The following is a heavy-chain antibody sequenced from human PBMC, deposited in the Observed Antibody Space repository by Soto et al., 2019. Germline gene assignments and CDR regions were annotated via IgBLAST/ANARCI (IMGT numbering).Heavy chain of an antibody. CDR2: ISGSGGST. CDR3: ACRDGYNYYFDY. CDR1: GFTFSSYA. D-gene: IGHD5-12*01. J-gene: IGHJ4*02. Sequence: GGSLRLSCAASGFTFSSYAMSWVRQAPGKGLEWVSAISGSGGSTYYADSVKGRFTISRDNSKNTLYLQMNSLRAEDTAVYYCACRDGYNYYFDYWGQGTLVTVSS. V-gene: IGHV3-23*01.